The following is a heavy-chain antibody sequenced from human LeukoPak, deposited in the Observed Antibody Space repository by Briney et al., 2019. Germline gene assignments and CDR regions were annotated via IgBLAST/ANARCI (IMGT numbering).Heavy chain of an antibody. CDR2: ISSSSGYT. CDR1: GFTFSDYY. J-gene: IGHJ4*02. D-gene: IGHD3-16*02. V-gene: IGHV3-11*06. CDR3: ASSPYDYVWGSYRSPEGY. Sequence: GGSLRLSCAASGFTFSDYYMSWIRQAPGKGLEWVSYISSSSGYTNYADSVKGRFTISRDNAKNSLYLQMNSLRAEDTAVYYCASSPYDYVWGSYRSPEGYWGQGTLVTVSS.